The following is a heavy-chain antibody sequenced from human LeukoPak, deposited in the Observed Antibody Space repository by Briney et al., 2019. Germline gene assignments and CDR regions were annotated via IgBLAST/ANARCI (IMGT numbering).Heavy chain of an antibody. CDR3: ARRTLSIAAAGTGGGAFDI. J-gene: IGHJ3*02. V-gene: IGHV1-69*05. CDR1: GGTFSSYA. CDR2: IIPIFGTA. Sequence: SVKVSCKASGGTFSSYAISWVRQALGQGLEWMGGIIPIFGTANYAQKFQGRVTITTDESTSTAYMELSSLRSEDTAVYYCARRTLSIAAAGTGGGAFDIWGQGTMVTVSS. D-gene: IGHD6-13*01.